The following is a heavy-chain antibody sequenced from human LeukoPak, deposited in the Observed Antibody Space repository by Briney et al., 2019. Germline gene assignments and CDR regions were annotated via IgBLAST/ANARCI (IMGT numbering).Heavy chain of an antibody. V-gene: IGHV3-48*03. CDR2: ISSSGSTI. CDR1: GFTFSSYE. J-gene: IGHJ4*02. D-gene: IGHD6-19*01. CDR3: ARDGGSGWTIDY. Sequence: GGSLRLSCAASGFTFSSYEMNWVRQAPGKGLEWVSYISSSGSTIYYADPVKGRFTISRDNAKNSLYLQMNSLRAEDTAVYYCARDGGSGWTIDYWGQGTLVTVSS.